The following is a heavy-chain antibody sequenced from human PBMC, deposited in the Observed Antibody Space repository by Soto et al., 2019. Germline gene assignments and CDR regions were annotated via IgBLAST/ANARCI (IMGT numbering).Heavy chain of an antibody. J-gene: IGHJ4*02. D-gene: IGHD2-2*01. CDR3: TRLTDYCSSTSCADY. Sequence: PGGSLRLSCAASGFTFSGSAMHWVRQASGKGLEWVGRIRSKANSYATAYAASVKGRFTISRDDSKNTAYLQMNSLKTEDTAVYYFTRLTDYCSSTSCADYWGQGTLVTVSS. CDR2: IRSKANSYAT. CDR1: GFTFSGSA. V-gene: IGHV3-73*01.